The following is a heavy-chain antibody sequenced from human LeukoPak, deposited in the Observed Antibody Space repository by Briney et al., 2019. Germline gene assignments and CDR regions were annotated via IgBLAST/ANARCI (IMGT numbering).Heavy chain of an antibody. CDR1: GGSISSYY. Sequence: PSETLSLTCTVSGGSISSYYWSWIRQPPGKGLEWIGYIYYSGSTNYNPSLKSRVTISADTSKNQFSLKLSSVTAADTAVYYCARLRERYFDWFYAFDIWGQGTMVTVSS. V-gene: IGHV4-59*08. CDR3: ARLRERYFDWFYAFDI. J-gene: IGHJ3*02. D-gene: IGHD3-9*01. CDR2: IYYSGST.